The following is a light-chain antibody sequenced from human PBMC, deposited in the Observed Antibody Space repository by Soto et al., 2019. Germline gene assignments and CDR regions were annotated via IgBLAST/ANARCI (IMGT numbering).Light chain of an antibody. CDR1: QSVSSSY. CDR2: GAS. CDR3: QQYGSSSYT. J-gene: IGKJ2*01. Sequence: EIVLTQSPCTLSLSPGDRATLSCRASQSVSSSYLTWYQQKPGQAPRLLIYGASSRATGIPDRFSGSGSGTDFTLTISRLEPEDFAVYYCQQYGSSSYTFGQGTKLEIK. V-gene: IGKV3-20*01.